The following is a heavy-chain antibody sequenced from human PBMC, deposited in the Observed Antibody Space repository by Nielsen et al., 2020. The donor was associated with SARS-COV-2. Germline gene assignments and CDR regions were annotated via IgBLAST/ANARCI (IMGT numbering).Heavy chain of an antibody. CDR2: INEDGGDK. CDR1: GFTFSHYA. CDR3: ARCRRPYQLFSGDYYWYFDL. D-gene: IGHD4-17*01. J-gene: IGHJ2*01. Sequence: GESLKISCVASGFTFSHYAIHWVRQAPGKGLEWVANINEDGGDKYYVDSVKGRFTISRDNAKNSLYLQMSTLMAEDTAVYYCARCRRPYQLFSGDYYWYFDLWGRGTLVTVSS. V-gene: IGHV3-7*01.